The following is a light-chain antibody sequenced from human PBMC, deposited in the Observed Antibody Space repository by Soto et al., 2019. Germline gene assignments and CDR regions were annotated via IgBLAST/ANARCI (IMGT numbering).Light chain of an antibody. CDR3: SSYTSSSTYV. J-gene: IGLJ1*01. CDR1: SXDVGGYNY. Sequence: QSVLTQPASVSGSPGQSVTISCTGTSXDVGGYNYVSWYQQHPGKDPKLMVYEVSNRPSGVSKRFSGSKSGNTASLTISGLQAEDEADYYCSSYTSSSTYVFGTGTKVTVL. CDR2: EVS. V-gene: IGLV2-14*01.